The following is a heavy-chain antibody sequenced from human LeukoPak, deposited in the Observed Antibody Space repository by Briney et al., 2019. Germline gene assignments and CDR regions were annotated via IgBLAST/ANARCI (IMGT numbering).Heavy chain of an antibody. D-gene: IGHD2-15*01. CDR3: AKAGYCSGGSCTKISHFDY. J-gene: IGHJ4*02. Sequence: GGSLRLSCAASGFTFSSYAMSWVRQAPGEGLEWVSAISGSGGSTYYADSVKGRFTISRDNSKNTLYLQMNSLRAEDTAVYYCAKAGYCSGGSCTKISHFDYWDQGTLVTVSS. V-gene: IGHV3-23*01. CDR1: GFTFSSYA. CDR2: ISGSGGST.